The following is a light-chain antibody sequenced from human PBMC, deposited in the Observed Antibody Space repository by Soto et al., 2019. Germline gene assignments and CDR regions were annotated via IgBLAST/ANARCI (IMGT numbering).Light chain of an antibody. J-gene: IGLJ3*02. CDR1: SSNIGSNY. CDR3: SSYTSISTRV. V-gene: IGLV2-14*01. Sequence: QSVLTQPPSASGTPGQRVTISCSGSSSNIGSNYVHWYQQLPGTAPKLMIYEVSNRPSGVSNRFSGSKSGNTASLTISGLQAEDEANYYCSSYTSISTRVFGGGTQLTVL. CDR2: EVS.